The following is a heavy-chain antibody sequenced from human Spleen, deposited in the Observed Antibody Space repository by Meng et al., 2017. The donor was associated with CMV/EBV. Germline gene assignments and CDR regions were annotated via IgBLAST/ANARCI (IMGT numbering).Heavy chain of an antibody. CDR3: TTTSNGFFDY. J-gene: IGHJ4*02. CDR2: IKQDGSAT. Sequence: GESLKISCRGSGYRFTNYWIVWVRQTPGKGLEWMANIKQDGSATYYVGSVQGRFRVSRDNAKNSLSLQMDSLRVEDTAVYYCTTTSNGFFDYWGQGALVTVSS. CDR1: GYRFTNYW. D-gene: IGHD2-8*01. V-gene: IGHV3-7*02.